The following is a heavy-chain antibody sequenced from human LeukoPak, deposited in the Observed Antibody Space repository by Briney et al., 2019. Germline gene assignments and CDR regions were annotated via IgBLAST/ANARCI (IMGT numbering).Heavy chain of an antibody. CDR1: GFTFSSYG. V-gene: IGHV3-30*18. D-gene: IGHD2-21*02. Sequence: GGSLRLSCAASGFTFSSYGMHWVRQAPGKGLEWVAVISYDGSNKCYADSVKGRFTISRDNSKNTLYLQMNSLRAEDTAVYYCAKVSSPDIVVVTATFDYWGQGTLVTVSS. J-gene: IGHJ4*02. CDR3: AKVSSPDIVVVTATFDY. CDR2: ISYDGSNK.